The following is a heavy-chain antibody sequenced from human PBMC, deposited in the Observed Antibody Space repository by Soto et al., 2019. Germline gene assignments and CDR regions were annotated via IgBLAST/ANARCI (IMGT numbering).Heavy chain of an antibody. D-gene: IGHD2-8*01. Sequence: QVQLVESGGGVVQPGRSLRLSCAASGFTFSSYGMHWVRQAPGKGLEWVAVISYDGSNKYYADSVKGRFTISRDNSKNTLYLEMNSLRAEDTVVYYCAKDAHCTNGVCYRRIYYYGMDVRGQGTTVTVSS. J-gene: IGHJ6*02. V-gene: IGHV3-30*18. CDR2: ISYDGSNK. CDR1: GFTFSSYG. CDR3: AKDAHCTNGVCYRRIYYYGMDV.